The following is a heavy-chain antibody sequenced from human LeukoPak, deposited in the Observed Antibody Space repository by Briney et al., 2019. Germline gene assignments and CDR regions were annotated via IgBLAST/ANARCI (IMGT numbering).Heavy chain of an antibody. V-gene: IGHV4-39*01. CDR1: GGSISSSSYY. D-gene: IGHD4-17*01. Sequence: PSETLSLTCTVSGGSISSSSYYWGWIRQPPGTGLAWIGSIYYSGSTYYNPSLKSRVTISVDTSKNQFSLKLSSVTAADTAVYYCARLDYGDESYFDYWGQGTLVTVSS. CDR3: ARLDYGDESYFDY. CDR2: IYYSGST. J-gene: IGHJ4*02.